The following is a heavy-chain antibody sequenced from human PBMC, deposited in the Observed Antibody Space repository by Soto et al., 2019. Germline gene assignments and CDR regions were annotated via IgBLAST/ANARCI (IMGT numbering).Heavy chain of an antibody. V-gene: IGHV1-3*01. Sequence: ASVKVSCKASGYTFTSYAMHCVRQAPGQRLEWMGWINAGNGNTKYSQKFQGRVTMTTDTSTSTAYMELRSLRSDDTAVYYCARGPTYYYDSSGYSPYGMEVWGQGTTVTVSS. CDR1: GYTFTSYA. J-gene: IGHJ6*02. D-gene: IGHD3-22*01. CDR3: ARGPTYYYDSSGYSPYGMEV. CDR2: INAGNGNT.